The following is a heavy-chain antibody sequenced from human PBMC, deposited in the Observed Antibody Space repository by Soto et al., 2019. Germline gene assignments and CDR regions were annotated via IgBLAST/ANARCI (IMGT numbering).Heavy chain of an antibody. J-gene: IGHJ4*02. V-gene: IGHV1-18*01. CDR3: ARSDRAYAGSAAY. CDR2: ISAYSGDT. D-gene: IGHD2-15*01. CDR1: GYAFTNYG. Sequence: ASVKVSWKSSGYAFTNYGITWVRQAPGQRLELMGWISAYSGDTNFAQKFRDRVTLTTDTSTSTAYMELRSLRSDDTAVYYCARSDRAYAGSAAYWGQGTLVTVSS.